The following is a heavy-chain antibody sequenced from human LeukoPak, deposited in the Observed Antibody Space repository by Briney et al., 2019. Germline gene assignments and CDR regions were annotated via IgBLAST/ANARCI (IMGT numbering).Heavy chain of an antibody. CDR1: GFTFSDYG. J-gene: IGHJ3*01. CDR3: ARANSFSASYSDAFDL. D-gene: IGHD1-26*01. CDR2: IWFDGNNK. V-gene: IGHV3-33*01. Sequence: GSFLRLSCAASGFTFSDYGIHWVRQAPGKGLEWVAVIWFDGNNKFYADSVKGRFAISRDNSKNTVYMEMNSLRAEDTAVYYCARANSFSASYSDAFDLWGQGTMVTVSS.